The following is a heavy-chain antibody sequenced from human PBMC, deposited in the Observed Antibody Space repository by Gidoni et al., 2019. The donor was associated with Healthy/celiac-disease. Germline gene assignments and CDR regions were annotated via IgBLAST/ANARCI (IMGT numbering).Heavy chain of an antibody. CDR2: IIPIFGTA. D-gene: IGHD2-15*01. J-gene: IGHJ6*03. CDR1: GGTFSSYA. Sequence: QVQLVQSGAEVKKPGSSVKVSCKASGGTFSSYAISWVRQAPGQGLEWMGGIIPIFGTANYAQKFQGRVTITADESTSTAYMELSSLRSEDTAVYYCAREESVVVVVAATTNYYYYMDVWGKGTTVTVSS. CDR3: AREESVVVVVAATTNYYYYMDV. V-gene: IGHV1-69*01.